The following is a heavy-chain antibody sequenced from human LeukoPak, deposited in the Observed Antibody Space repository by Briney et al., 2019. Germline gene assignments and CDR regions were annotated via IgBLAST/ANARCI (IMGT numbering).Heavy chain of an antibody. V-gene: IGHV4-59*01. Sequence: SETLSLTCTVSGGSISSYYWSWIRQPPGKGLEWIGYIYYSGSTNYNPSLKSRVTISVDTSKNQFSLKLSSVIASDTAVYYCAXXTXGYCSSASCFGFSYSYYMDVWGKGTTVTISS. D-gene: IGHD2-2*01. CDR2: IYYSGST. J-gene: IGHJ6*03. CDR3: AXXTXGYCSSASCFGFSYSYYMDV. CDR1: GGSISSYY.